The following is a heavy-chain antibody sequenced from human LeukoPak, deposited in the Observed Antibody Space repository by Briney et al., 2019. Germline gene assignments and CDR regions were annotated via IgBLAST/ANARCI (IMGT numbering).Heavy chain of an antibody. Sequence: PGGSLRLSCAASGFTVSSNYMSWVRQAPGKGLEWVSVIYSGGSTYYADSVKGRFTISRDNSKNTLYLQMNSLRAEDTAVYYCARDAQSYYYDSSGTLDYWGQGTLVTVSS. CDR3: ARDAQSYYYDSSGTLDY. V-gene: IGHV3-66*01. CDR2: IYSGGST. CDR1: GFTVSSNY. J-gene: IGHJ4*02. D-gene: IGHD3-22*01.